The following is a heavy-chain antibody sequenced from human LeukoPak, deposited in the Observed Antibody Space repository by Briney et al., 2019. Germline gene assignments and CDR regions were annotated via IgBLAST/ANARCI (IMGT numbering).Heavy chain of an antibody. J-gene: IGHJ4*02. Sequence: GGSLRLSCAASGFTVSSYGMHWVRQAPGKGLEWVAVISYDGSNKYYEDSVKGRFTISRDNAKNSLYLQMNSLRAEDTAVYYRARVFSPGSYYDFDYWGQGTLVTVSS. CDR2: ISYDGSNK. D-gene: IGHD1-26*01. CDR1: GFTVSSYG. V-gene: IGHV3-30*03. CDR3: ARVFSPGSYYDFDY.